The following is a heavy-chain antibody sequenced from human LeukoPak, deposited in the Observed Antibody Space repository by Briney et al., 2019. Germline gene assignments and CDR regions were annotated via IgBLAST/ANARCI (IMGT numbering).Heavy chain of an antibody. CDR1: GFTFSSYS. V-gene: IGHV3-48*04. D-gene: IGHD5-24*01. Sequence: PGGSLRLSCAASGFTFSSYSVNWVRQAPGKGLEWVSYISSSGSTIYYADSVKGRFTISRDNAKNSLYLQMNSLRAEDTAVYYCAREDSDGYNLNYWGQGTLVTVSS. CDR3: AREDSDGYNLNY. CDR2: ISSSGSTI. J-gene: IGHJ4*02.